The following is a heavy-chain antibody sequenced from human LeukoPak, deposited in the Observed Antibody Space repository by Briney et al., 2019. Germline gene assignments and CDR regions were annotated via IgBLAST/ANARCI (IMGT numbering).Heavy chain of an antibody. V-gene: IGHV3-11*01. Sequence: GGSLRLSCAASGFTFSDYYMSWIRQAPGKGLEWVSYISSSGSTIYYADSVKGRFTISRDNAKNSLYLQMNSLRAEDTAVYYCARIRYFDWLLPEYGMDVWGQGTTVTVSS. CDR2: ISSSGSTI. J-gene: IGHJ6*02. CDR1: GFTFSDYY. CDR3: ARIRYFDWLLPEYGMDV. D-gene: IGHD3-9*01.